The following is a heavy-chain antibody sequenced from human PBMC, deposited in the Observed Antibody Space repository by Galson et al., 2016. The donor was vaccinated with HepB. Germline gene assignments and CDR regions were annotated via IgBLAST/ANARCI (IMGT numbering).Heavy chain of an antibody. V-gene: IGHV4-59*01. D-gene: IGHD3-22*01. CDR2: LYYTGSS. CDR3: ARGDFSGNYQEHIWFDP. CDR1: GDSISGYY. Sequence: SETLSLTCTVSGDSISGYYWSWIRQPPGKGLEWIGYLYYTGSSNFNPSLKSRVTISVDTSKNQFSMKMTSVTAADTAVYYGARGDFSGNYQEHIWFDPWGQGTLVTVSS. J-gene: IGHJ5*02.